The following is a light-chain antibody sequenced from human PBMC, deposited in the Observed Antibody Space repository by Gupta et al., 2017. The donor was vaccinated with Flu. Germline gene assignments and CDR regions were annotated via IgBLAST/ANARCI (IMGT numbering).Light chain of an antibody. CDR1: PNINNF. CDR2: SVS. CDR3: PQGYDTPLT. J-gene: IGKJ3*01. Sequence: PSSLSASVGDRVTITCRASPNINNFLNWYPPKPGKAPKLLIYSVSSLQRWVPSTFRGSVSGTDFTLTLSRLQPEDFAAYYCPQGYDTPLTFGHGTKVEIK. V-gene: IGKV1-39*01.